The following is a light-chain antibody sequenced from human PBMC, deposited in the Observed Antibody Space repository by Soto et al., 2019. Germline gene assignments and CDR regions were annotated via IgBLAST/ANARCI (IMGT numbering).Light chain of an antibody. CDR3: QSYDSSLSGSWV. V-gene: IGLV1-40*01. Sequence: QSVLTQPPSVSGAPGQRVTISCTGSSSNIGAGYDVHWYQQLPGTAPKLLIYGNSNRPSGVPERFSGSKSGTSASLAITGLQAEDEAEYYGQSYDSSLSGSWVFGGGTKLTVL. CDR1: SSNIGAGYD. J-gene: IGLJ3*02. CDR2: GNS.